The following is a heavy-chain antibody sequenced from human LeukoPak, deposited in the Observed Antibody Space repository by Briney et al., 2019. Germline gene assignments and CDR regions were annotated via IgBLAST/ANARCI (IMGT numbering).Heavy chain of an antibody. CDR1: GFTFSDYY. Sequence: GGSLRLSCAAPGFTFSDYYMSWIRQAPGKGLEWVSYISSSGSTTYYADSVKGRFTISRDNAKNSLYLQMNSLRAEDTAVYYCASGSPDYYYYMDVWGKGTTVTVSS. CDR2: ISSSGSTT. D-gene: IGHD6-25*01. V-gene: IGHV3-11*01. CDR3: ASGSPDYYYYMDV. J-gene: IGHJ6*03.